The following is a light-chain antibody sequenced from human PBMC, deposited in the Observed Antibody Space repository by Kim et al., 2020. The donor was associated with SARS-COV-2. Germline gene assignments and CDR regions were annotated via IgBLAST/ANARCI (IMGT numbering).Light chain of an antibody. CDR2: AAS. CDR1: QDVSTY. V-gene: IGKV1-16*02. J-gene: IGKJ4*01. CDR3: QQYENYPFT. Sequence: DIQMTQSPSSLSAAVGDTVTIACRASQDVSTYVAWFQQKPGKAPNTLIYAASTLQSGVPSKFSGSGSGTEFTLTITSLQPEDSATYYCQQYENYPFTFGGGTKVEIK.